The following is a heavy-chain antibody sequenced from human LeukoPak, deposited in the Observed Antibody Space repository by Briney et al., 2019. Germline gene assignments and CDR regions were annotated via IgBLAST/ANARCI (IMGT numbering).Heavy chain of an antibody. CDR3: ARRYDILTGYYDY. CDR2: IYPGDSDT. CDR1: GYSFTSYW. Sequence: GESLKISCKGSGYSFTSYWIGWVRQVPGKGLEWMGIIYPGDSDTRYSPSFQGQVTISADKSISTAYLQWSSLKASDTAMYYCARRYDILTGYYDYWGQGTLVTVSS. J-gene: IGHJ4*02. V-gene: IGHV5-51*01. D-gene: IGHD3-9*01.